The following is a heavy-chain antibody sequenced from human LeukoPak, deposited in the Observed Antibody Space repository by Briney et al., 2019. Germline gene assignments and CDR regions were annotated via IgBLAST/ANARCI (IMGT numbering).Heavy chain of an antibody. Sequence: GGSLRLSCAASGFDFSSNWMHWVRHAPGQGLVWVSRIKGDRISTNYADPVKGRFTISRDIAKNTLYLQMNSLRAEDTGVYYCAKDHYWSIDYWGRGTLVTVSS. CDR1: GFDFSSNW. V-gene: IGHV3-74*01. CDR2: IKGDRIST. D-gene: IGHD3-3*01. J-gene: IGHJ4*02. CDR3: AKDHYWSIDY.